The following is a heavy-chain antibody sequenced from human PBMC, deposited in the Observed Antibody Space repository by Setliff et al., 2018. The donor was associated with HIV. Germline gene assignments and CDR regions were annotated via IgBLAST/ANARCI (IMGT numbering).Heavy chain of an antibody. D-gene: IGHD6-13*01. Sequence: ASVKVSCKASGGTFSSYAISWVRQAPGQGLEWMGWFNTETGNPMYAQGFRGRFVFSLDTSVSTAFLQINRLKAEDTAKYYCARVGSGWSTFDYWGQGALVTVSS. CDR1: GGTFSSYA. CDR2: FNTETGNP. CDR3: ARVGSGWSTFDY. J-gene: IGHJ4*02. V-gene: IGHV7-4-1*02.